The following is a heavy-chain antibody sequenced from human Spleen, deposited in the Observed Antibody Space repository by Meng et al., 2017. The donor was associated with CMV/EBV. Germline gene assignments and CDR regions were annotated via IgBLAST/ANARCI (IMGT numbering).Heavy chain of an antibody. CDR2: IYHSERT. CDR3: ARDLPHSGSLPWGGMDV. D-gene: IGHD1-26*01. CDR1: GGSISSSNW. Sequence: GSLRLSCAVSGGSISSSNWWSWVRQPPGKGLEWIGEIYHSERTNYNPSLKSRVTISVDKSKNQFSLKLSSVTAADTAVYYCARDLPHSGSLPWGGMDVWGQGTTVTVSS. J-gene: IGHJ6*02. V-gene: IGHV4-4*02.